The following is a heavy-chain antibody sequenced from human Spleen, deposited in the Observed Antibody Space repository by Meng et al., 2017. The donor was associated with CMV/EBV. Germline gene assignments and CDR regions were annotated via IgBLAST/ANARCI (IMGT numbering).Heavy chain of an antibody. J-gene: IGHJ4*02. CDR1: GFTFSNYW. Sequence: GESLKISCAASGFTFSNYWMGWVRQAPGKGLEWVANIKQDGSEKYYVGSVKGRFTISRDNAKKSVYLQMNSLRAEDTAVYYCAPLIPPGDWGQGTLVTVSS. V-gene: IGHV3-7*01. D-gene: IGHD2-21*01. CDR2: IKQDGSEK. CDR3: APLIPPGD.